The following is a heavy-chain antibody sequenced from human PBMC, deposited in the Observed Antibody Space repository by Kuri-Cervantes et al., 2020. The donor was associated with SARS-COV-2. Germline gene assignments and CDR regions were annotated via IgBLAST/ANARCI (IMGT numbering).Heavy chain of an antibody. CDR1: GFTFSNAW. CDR2: IKSRTDGGTT. Sequence: GGSLRLSCAASGFTFSNAWMSWVRQAPGKGLEWVGRIKSRTDGGTTDYAAPVKGRFTISRDNSKNTLYLQMNSLRTEDTALYYCAKDQGYYYDSSGYYYWGYFDYWGQGTLVTVSS. V-gene: IGHV3-15*05. CDR3: AKDQGYYYDSSGYYYWGYFDY. J-gene: IGHJ4*02. D-gene: IGHD3-22*01.